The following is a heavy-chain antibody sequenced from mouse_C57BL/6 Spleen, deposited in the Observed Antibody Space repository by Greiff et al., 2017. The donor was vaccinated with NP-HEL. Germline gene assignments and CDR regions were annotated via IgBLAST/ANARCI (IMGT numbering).Heavy chain of an antibody. CDR1: GYTFTDYN. D-gene: IGHD2-5*01. CDR2: INPNNGGT. J-gene: IGHJ4*01. Sequence: VQLQQSGPELVKPGASVKMSCKASGYTFTDYNMHWVKQSHGKSLEWIGYINPNNGGTSYNQKFKGKATLTVNKSSSTAYMELRSLTSEDSAVYYCAREVYSNYYYAMDYWGQGTSVTVSS. CDR3: AREVYSNYYYAMDY. V-gene: IGHV1-22*01.